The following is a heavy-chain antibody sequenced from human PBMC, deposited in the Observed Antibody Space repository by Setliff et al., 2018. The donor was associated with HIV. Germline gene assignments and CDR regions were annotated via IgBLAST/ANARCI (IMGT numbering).Heavy chain of an antibody. J-gene: IGHJ3*02. CDR3: AGPFPGQGAAARENDAYDS. Sequence: PGGSLRLSCAASGFTFSSYAMHWVRQAPGKGLEWVAVIAYDGSHKYYADSVKGRFTISRDNSKNTLYLQMNSLKADDTAVYFCAGPFPGQGAAARENDAYDSGGQGTMVTV. CDR1: GFTFSSYA. V-gene: IGHV3-30*04. D-gene: IGHD6-13*01. CDR2: IAYDGSHK.